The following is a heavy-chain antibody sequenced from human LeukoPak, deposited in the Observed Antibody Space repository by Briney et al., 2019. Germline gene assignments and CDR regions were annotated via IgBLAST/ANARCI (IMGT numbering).Heavy chain of an antibody. V-gene: IGHV1-18*01. D-gene: IGHD6-13*01. CDR3: KAAYSDY. CDR2: ISAYNGNT. J-gene: IGHJ4*02. Sequence: GLEWMGWISAYNGNTNYAQKLQGRVTMTTDTSTSTAYMELRSLRSDDTAVYYCKAAYSDYWGQGTLVTVSS.